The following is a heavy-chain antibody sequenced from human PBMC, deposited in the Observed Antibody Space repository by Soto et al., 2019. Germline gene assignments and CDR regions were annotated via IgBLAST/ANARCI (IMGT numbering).Heavy chain of an antibody. D-gene: IGHD2-21*02. J-gene: IGHJ6*02. CDR3: AREETAWPLAYGLDV. CDR1: GFTFSGYS. Sequence: GGSLRLSCAASGFTFSGYSMNWVRQAPGKGLEWVASISTRSDIYYADSVKGRFTISRHNAKNSVSLQMNSLRAEDTAVYYCAREETAWPLAYGLDVWGQGTAVTVSS. CDR2: ISTRSDI. V-gene: IGHV3-21*01.